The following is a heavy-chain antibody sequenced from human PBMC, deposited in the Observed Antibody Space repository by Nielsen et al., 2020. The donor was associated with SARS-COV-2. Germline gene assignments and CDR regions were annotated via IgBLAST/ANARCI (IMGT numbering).Heavy chain of an antibody. CDR3: ASVVDY. Sequence: GGSLRLSCAASGFTFSSYAMHWVRQAPGKGLEWVAVISYDGSNKYYADSVKGRSTISRDNSKNTLYLQMNSLRAEDTAVYYCASVVDYWGQGTLVTVSS. V-gene: IGHV3-30-3*01. J-gene: IGHJ4*02. D-gene: IGHD2-21*01. CDR1: GFTFSSYA. CDR2: ISYDGSNK.